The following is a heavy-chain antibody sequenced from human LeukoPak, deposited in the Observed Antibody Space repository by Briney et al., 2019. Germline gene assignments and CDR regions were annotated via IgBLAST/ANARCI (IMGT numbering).Heavy chain of an antibody. D-gene: IGHD3-22*01. CDR3: ARGYYYDSSGHYYFDY. J-gene: IGHJ4*02. CDR1: GYSFTSYW. V-gene: IGHV5-51*01. CDR2: IYPGDSDI. Sequence: GESLKISCKGSGYSFTSYWIGWVRQMPGKGLEWMGIIYPGDSDIRDSPSFQGQVTISADKSISTAYLQWSSLKASDTAMYYCARGYYYDSSGHYYFDYWGQGTLVTVSS.